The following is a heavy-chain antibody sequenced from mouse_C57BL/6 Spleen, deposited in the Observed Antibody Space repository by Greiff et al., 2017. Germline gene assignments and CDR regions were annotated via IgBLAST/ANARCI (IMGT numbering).Heavy chain of an antibody. Sequence: QVQLKQSGPELVKPGASVKISCKASGYAFSSSWMNWVKQRPGTGLEWIGRIYPGDGDTNYNGKFKGKATLTADKSSSTAYMQLSSLTSEDSAVYFCARSYGNYEDYWGQGTTLTVSS. CDR1: GYAFSSSW. CDR2: IYPGDGDT. V-gene: IGHV1-82*01. CDR3: ARSYGNYEDY. J-gene: IGHJ2*01. D-gene: IGHD2-1*01.